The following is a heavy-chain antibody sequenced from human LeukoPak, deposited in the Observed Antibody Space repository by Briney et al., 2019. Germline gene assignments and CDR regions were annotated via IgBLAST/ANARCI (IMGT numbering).Heavy chain of an antibody. V-gene: IGHV4-61*05. CDR1: GGSISSSSYY. J-gene: IGHJ5*02. CDR3: ARTAGGSDWFDP. D-gene: IGHD3-10*01. CDR2: IYYSGST. Sequence: SETLSLTCTVSGGSISSSSYYWGWIRQPPGKGLEWIGYIYYSGSTNYNPSLNSRVTISVDTSKNQFSLKVSSVTAADTAVYYCARTAGGSDWFDPWGQGTLVTVSS.